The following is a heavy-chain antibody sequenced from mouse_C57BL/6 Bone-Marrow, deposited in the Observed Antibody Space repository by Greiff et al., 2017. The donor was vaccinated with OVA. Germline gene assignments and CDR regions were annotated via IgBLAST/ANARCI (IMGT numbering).Heavy chain of an antibody. D-gene: IGHD2-4*01. J-gene: IGHJ4*01. CDR2: ISNGGGST. Sequence: EVQGVESGGGLVQPGGSLKLSCAASGFTFSDYYMYWVRQTPEKRLEWVAYISNGGGSTYYPDTVKGRFTISRDKAKHTLYLQMSRLKTEDTAMYYCARQGYDYDGYAMDYCGQGTSVTVST. CDR3: ARQGYDYDGYAMDY. V-gene: IGHV5-12*01. CDR1: GFTFSDYY.